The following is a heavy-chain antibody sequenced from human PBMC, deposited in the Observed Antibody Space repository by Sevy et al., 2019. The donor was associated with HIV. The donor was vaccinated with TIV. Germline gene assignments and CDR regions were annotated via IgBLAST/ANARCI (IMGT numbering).Heavy chain of an antibody. CDR1: GFSFSDYR. J-gene: IGHJ4*02. CDR3: ARDRGEILSSAFDY. D-gene: IGHD3-16*01. CDR2: ISYDGRNNK. V-gene: IGHV3-30*03. Sequence: GGSLRLPCAASGFSFSDYRMHWVRQAPGKGLEWVAVISYDGRNNKYNADSVKGRFTISRDNSKNTLYLQMNSLRAEDTAIYYCARDRGEILSSAFDYWGQGTLVTVSS.